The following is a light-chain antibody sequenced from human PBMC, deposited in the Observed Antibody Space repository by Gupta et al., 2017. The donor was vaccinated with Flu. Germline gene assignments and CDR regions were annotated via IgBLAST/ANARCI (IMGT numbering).Light chain of an antibody. V-gene: IGLV2-14*01. Sequence: QSALTQPASVSGSPGQSITISCTGTSSDVGGYNYVSWYQQHPGKAPKLMIYEVRNRPSGVSNRFSGSKSGNTASLTISGLQAEEEADDYCSSYTSSSTLRVFGGGTKLTVL. CDR2: EVR. CDR1: SSDVGGYNY. J-gene: IGLJ3*02. CDR3: SSYTSSSTLRV.